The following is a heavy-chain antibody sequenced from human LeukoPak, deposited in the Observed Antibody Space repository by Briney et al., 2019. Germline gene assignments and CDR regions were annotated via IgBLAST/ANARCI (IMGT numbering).Heavy chain of an antibody. CDR1: GGSISSSSYY. J-gene: IGHJ5*02. CDR3: ARGGNYCSGGSCYRRRNWFDP. D-gene: IGHD2-15*01. V-gene: IGHV4-39*07. CDR2: IYYSGST. Sequence: NASETLSLTCTVSGGSISSSSYYWGWIRQPPGKGLEWIGSIYYSGSTYYNPSLKSRVTISVDTSKNQFSLKLSSVTAADTAVYYCARGGNYCSGGSCYRRRNWFDPWGQGTLVTVSS.